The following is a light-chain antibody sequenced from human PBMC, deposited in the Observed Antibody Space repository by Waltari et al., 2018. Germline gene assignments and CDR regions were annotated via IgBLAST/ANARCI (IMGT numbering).Light chain of an antibody. CDR1: SGSIGRNY. Sequence: FMLTQPHSVSESPGKTVTISCTRNSGSIGRNYVHWYHQRPGGAPTIVIFEDDQRPSGVPDLCSGSIDSASNSASLTLSGLEIEDEGDYYCQSYDGGIWVFGGGTRLTVL. CDR2: EDD. V-gene: IGLV6-57*04. J-gene: IGLJ3*02. CDR3: QSYDGGIWV.